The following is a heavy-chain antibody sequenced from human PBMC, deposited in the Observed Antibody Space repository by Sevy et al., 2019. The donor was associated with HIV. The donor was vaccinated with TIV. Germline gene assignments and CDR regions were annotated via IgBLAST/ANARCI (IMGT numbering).Heavy chain of an antibody. CDR2: ISYDGSNK. CDR3: ALERLSSNVAEYFQN. V-gene: IGHV3-30-3*01. Sequence: GGSLRLSCAASGFTFTSFYMHWVRQAPGKGLEWVATISYDGSNKYYADSVKGRFTISRDNSKNYLYLQMNSLRAEDTAVYCCALERLSSNVAEYFQNWGQGSLVTVSS. D-gene: IGHD1-1*01. J-gene: IGHJ1*01. CDR1: GFTFTSFY.